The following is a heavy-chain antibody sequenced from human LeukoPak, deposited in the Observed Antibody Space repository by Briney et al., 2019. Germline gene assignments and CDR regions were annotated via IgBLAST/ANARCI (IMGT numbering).Heavy chain of an antibody. CDR1: GGSISYYY. Sequence: PSETLSLTCTVSGGSISYYYWSWIRQSPGKGLEWIGYIYYSGTTNYNPSLKSRVTISVDTSKNQFSLQLRSVTAADTAVYYCAREDPQTTVPEGMDVWGQGTTVTISS. CDR3: AREDPQTTVPEGMDV. CDR2: IYYSGTT. V-gene: IGHV4-59*01. J-gene: IGHJ6*02. D-gene: IGHD4-17*01.